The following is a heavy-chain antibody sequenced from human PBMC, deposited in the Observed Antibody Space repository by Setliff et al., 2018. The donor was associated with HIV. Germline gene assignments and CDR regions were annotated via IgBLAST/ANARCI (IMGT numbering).Heavy chain of an antibody. CDR2: IYYSGST. J-gene: IGHJ4*02. Sequence: PSETLSLTCTVSGGSISSSNYYWGWIRQPPGKGLEWIGSIYYSGSTYYNPSLKSRVTMSLDRSKRQFSLKLTSLTAADTAVYYCAGLSDFLDYWGLGNLVTVSS. CDR1: GGSISSSNYY. D-gene: IGHD2-21*01. V-gene: IGHV4-39*07. CDR3: AGLSDFLDY.